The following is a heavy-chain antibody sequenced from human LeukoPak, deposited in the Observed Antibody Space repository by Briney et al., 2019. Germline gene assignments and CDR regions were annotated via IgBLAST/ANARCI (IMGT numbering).Heavy chain of an antibody. V-gene: IGHV4-38-2*01. D-gene: IGHD3-22*01. CDR2: IYHSGST. CDR1: GYSISSSYY. J-gene: IGHJ4*02. CDR3: ARVLKVGMYYYQSNDYYYFDY. Sequence: SETLSLTCAVSGYSISSSYYWGWIRQPPGKGLEWIGNIYHSGSTYYNPSLKSRVTILVDTSKNQFSLKLTSVTAAGMAVYYCARVLKVGMYYYQSNDYYYFDYWGQGTLVTVSS.